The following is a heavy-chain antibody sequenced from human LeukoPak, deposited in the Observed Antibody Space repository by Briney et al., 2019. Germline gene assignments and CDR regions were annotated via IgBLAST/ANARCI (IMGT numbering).Heavy chain of an antibody. V-gene: IGHV3-30*18. CDR1: GFTFSDYY. CDR2: ILYDGSNK. CDR3: AKDHSGSYSYYYYGMDV. J-gene: IGHJ6*02. D-gene: IGHD1-26*01. Sequence: GGSLRLSCAASGFTFSDYYMSWIRQAPGKGLEWVAVILYDGSNKYYADSVKGRFTISRDNSKNTLYLQMNSLRAEDTAVYYCAKDHSGSYSYYYYGMDVWGQGTTVDVSS.